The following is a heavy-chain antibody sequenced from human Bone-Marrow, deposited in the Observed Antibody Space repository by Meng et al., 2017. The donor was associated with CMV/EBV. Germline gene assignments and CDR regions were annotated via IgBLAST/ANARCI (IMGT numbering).Heavy chain of an antibody. J-gene: IGHJ1*01. CDR3: ARGLLLYASL. D-gene: IGHD2-2*02. V-gene: IGHV1-18*01. CDR1: GYTFTTYG. CDR2: VSVYNGNT. Sequence: ASVKVSCKASGYTFTTYGISWVQQAPGQGLEWVGWVSVYNGNTEYAQKLQGRVTMTTDTSTTTAYMELRSLRSDDTAVYYCARGLLLYASLWGQGTPVTVSS.